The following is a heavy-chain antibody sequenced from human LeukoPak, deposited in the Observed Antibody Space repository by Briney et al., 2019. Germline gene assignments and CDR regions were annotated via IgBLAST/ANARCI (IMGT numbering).Heavy chain of an antibody. CDR1: GGSISSYY. D-gene: IGHD3-22*01. CDR3: ARHSYYDSSGYRFDY. Sequence: SETLSLTCTVSGGSISSYYWSWIRQPPGKGLEWIGYIYYSGSTNYNPSLKSRVTISEDTSKNQFSLKLSSVTAADTAVYYCARHSYYDSSGYRFDYWGQGTLVTVSS. J-gene: IGHJ4*02. CDR2: IYYSGST. V-gene: IGHV4-59*08.